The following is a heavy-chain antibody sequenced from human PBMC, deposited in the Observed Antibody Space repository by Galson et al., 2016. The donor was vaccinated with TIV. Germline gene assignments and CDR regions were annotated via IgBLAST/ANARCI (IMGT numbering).Heavy chain of an antibody. CDR3: ARGRIALADESFDI. V-gene: IGHV1-46*01. CDR1: GYTFTSSF. D-gene: IGHD6-19*01. Sequence: SCKASGYTFTSSFMHWVRQAPGQGLEWMGVIYPSGGSTSYAQQFQGRVTMTRDTSTSTVYMELRSLTSEDTAVYYCARGRIALADESFDIWGQGTLVTVSS. CDR2: IYPSGGST. J-gene: IGHJ3*02.